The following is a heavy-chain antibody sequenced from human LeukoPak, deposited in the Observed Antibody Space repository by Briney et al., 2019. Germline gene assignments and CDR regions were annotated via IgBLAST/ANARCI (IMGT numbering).Heavy chain of an antibody. CDR3: TTFKWPTGDDAFDI. CDR1: GITINNVW. Sequence: AGGSLRLSCVASGITINNVWMSWVRQAPGKGLEWIGRIKSKTDNGTIDYAAPVRDRFTISRDDSENTLYLHMSSLKTEDTAVYYCTTFKWPTGDDAFDIWGQGTMVTVSS. CDR2: IKSKTDNGTI. D-gene: IGHD3-16*01. V-gene: IGHV3-15*01. J-gene: IGHJ3*02.